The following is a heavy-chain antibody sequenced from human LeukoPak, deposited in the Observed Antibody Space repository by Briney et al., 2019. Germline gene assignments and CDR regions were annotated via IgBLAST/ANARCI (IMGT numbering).Heavy chain of an antibody. CDR1: GFTFSSYS. Sequence: GGSLRLSCVASGFTFSSYSMNWVRQAPGKGLVWVSRINSDGSSTSYADSVKGRFTISRDNAKNTLYLQMNSLRAEDTAVYYCARAGRDGSGSYPYDAFDIWGQGTMVTVSS. CDR3: ARAGRDGSGSYPYDAFDI. CDR2: INSDGSST. D-gene: IGHD3-10*01. J-gene: IGHJ3*02. V-gene: IGHV3-74*01.